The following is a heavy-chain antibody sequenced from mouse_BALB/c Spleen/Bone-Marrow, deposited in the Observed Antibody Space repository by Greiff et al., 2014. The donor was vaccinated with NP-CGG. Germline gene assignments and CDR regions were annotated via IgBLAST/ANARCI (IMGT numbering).Heavy chain of an antibody. CDR3: ARGYGSSSYDTNY. J-gene: IGHJ4*01. Sequence: VQLQESGAELVRPGTSVKMSCKAAGFTFTNTWMGWVKQRPGHGLEWIGDIYPGGGYTNYNEKFKGKATLTADTSSSTAYMQLSSLTSEDSAIYYCARGYGSSSYDTNYWGQGTSVTVSS. CDR1: GFTFTNTW. V-gene: IGHV1-63*02. CDR2: IYPGGGYT. D-gene: IGHD1-1*01.